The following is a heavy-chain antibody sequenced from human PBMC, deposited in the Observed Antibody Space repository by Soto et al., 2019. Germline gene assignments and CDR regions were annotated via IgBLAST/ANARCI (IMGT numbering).Heavy chain of an antibody. D-gene: IGHD2-15*01. CDR2: ISYDGSNK. Sequence: PGGSLRLSCAASGFTFSSYAMHWVRQAPGKGLEWVAVISYDGSNKYYADSVKGRFTISRDNSKNTLYLQMNSLRAEDTAVYYCARPGYCSGGSCYSYLTSAKPIDYWGQGTLVTVSS. V-gene: IGHV3-30-3*01. CDR1: GFTFSSYA. CDR3: ARPGYCSGGSCYSYLTSAKPIDY. J-gene: IGHJ4*02.